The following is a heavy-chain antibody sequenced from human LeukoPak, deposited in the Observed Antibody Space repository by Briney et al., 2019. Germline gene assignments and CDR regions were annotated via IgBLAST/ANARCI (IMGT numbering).Heavy chain of an antibody. D-gene: IGHD3-22*01. V-gene: IGHV3-30-3*01. CDR1: GFTFSSSA. CDR2: ISYDGSTK. Sequence: GRSLRLSCAASGFTFSSSAMHWGRQAPGKGLEWVALISYDGSTKYYIDSVKGRFTISRDNSKNTLYLQMNDLRAEDTAIYYCARRDLSDGRWLFLDYWGQGTLVTVSS. J-gene: IGHJ4*02. CDR3: ARRDLSDGRWLFLDY.